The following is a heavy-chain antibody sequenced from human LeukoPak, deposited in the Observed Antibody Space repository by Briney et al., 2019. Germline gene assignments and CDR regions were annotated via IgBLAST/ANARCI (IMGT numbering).Heavy chain of an antibody. CDR2: IYYSGST. CDR3: ARRRDYGVSGYSYYYYMDV. CDR1: GGSISSYY. J-gene: IGHJ6*03. Sequence: SETLSLTCAVSGGSISSYYWSWIRQPPGKGLEWIGYIYYSGSTNYNPSLKGRVTISVDTSKNQFSLKLSSVTAADTAVYYCARRRDYGVSGYSYYYYMDVWGKGTTVTVSS. V-gene: IGHV4-59*01. D-gene: IGHD4-17*01.